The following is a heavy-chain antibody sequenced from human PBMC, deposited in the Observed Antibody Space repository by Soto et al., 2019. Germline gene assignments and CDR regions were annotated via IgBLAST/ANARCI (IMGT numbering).Heavy chain of an antibody. D-gene: IGHD3-10*01. CDR3: ARQGGYYGSGSYDDWAYYCYGMDV. CDR2: IYPGHSDT. CDR1: GYSFTSYW. J-gene: IGHJ6*02. Sequence: GESLKISCKGSGYSFTSYWIGWVRQMPGKCLEWMGIIYPGHSDTRYSPSFQGQVTISADKSISTAYLQWSSLKAWDTAMYYCARQGGYYGSGSYDDWAYYCYGMDVWGQGTTVTVSS. V-gene: IGHV5-51*01.